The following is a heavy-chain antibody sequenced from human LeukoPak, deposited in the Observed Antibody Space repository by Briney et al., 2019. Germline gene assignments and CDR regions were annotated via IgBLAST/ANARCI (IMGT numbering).Heavy chain of an antibody. CDR3: ARCDAGSTLWSYYYMDV. CDR1: GYLFTSYG. CDR2: ISTYNGNT. J-gene: IGHJ6*03. V-gene: IGHV1-18*01. D-gene: IGHD2-2*01. Sequence: ASVKASCKASGYLFTSYGISWVRQAPGQGLEWMGWISTYNGNTNYAPKVQGRVTMTTDTSTSTAYMELRSLRSDDTAVYYCARCDAGSTLWSYYYMDVWGKGTTVTVSS.